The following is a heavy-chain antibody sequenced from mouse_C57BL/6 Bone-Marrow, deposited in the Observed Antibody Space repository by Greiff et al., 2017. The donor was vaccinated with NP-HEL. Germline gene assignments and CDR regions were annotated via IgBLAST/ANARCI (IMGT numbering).Heavy chain of an antibody. CDR2: IYPGSGNT. V-gene: IGHV1-66*01. D-gene: IGHD2-4*01. CDR3: AREGPGDYDVGGTMDY. Sequence: QVQLQQSGPELVKPGASVKISCKASGYSFTSYYIHWVKQRPGQGLEWIGWIYPGSGNTKYNEKFKGKATLTADTSSSTAYMQLSSLTSEDSAVYYCAREGPGDYDVGGTMDYWGQGTSVTVSS. J-gene: IGHJ4*01. CDR1: GYSFTSYY.